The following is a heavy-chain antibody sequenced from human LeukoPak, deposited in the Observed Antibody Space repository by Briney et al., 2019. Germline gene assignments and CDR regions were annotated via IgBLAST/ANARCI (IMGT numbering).Heavy chain of an antibody. J-gene: IGHJ4*02. CDR1: AFTFSDYY. CDR3: AGGYSYGRGHYDY. V-gene: IGHV3-11*04. D-gene: IGHD5-18*01. Sequence: GGSLRLSCAASAFTFSDYYMSWIRQAPGKGLEWVSYISSSGNTIYYADSVKGRFTISRDNAKNSLYLQMNSLRAEDTAVYYCAGGYSYGRGHYDYWGQGTLVTVSS. CDR2: ISSSGNTI.